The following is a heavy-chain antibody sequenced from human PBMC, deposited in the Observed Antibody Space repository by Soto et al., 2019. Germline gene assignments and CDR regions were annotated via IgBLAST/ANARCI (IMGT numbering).Heavy chain of an antibody. CDR2: VYYNGNT. J-gene: IGHJ5*02. D-gene: IGHD2-2*01. V-gene: IGHV4-39*02. Sequence: SETLSLTCTVSGGSTSSSNYQWVWIRQPPGKGLEWIGNVYYNGNTYYNPSLSSRLTISVDTSNNHFSLKVNSVTAADTAVYYCARLGPYYQSLDPWGPGTLVTVSS. CDR1: GGSTSSSNYQ. CDR3: ARLGPYYQSLDP.